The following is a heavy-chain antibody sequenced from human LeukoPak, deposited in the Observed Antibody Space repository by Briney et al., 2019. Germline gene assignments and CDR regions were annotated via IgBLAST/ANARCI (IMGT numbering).Heavy chain of an antibody. J-gene: IGHJ3*02. V-gene: IGHV4-59*01. CDR3: ARVSSPGDAFDI. Sequence: SETLSLTCTVSGGSISSYYWSWIRQPPGKGLEWIGYIYYSGTTNYNPSLKSRVTISVDTSKNQFSLKLSSVTAADTAVYYCARVSSPGDAFDIWGQGTMVTVSS. CDR2: IYYSGTT. CDR1: GGSISSYY.